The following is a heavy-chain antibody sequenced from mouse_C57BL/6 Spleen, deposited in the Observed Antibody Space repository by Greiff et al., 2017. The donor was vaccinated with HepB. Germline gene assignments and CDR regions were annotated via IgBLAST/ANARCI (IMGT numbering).Heavy chain of an antibody. D-gene: IGHD2-4*01. J-gene: IGHJ4*01. Sequence: VKVVESGPGLVAPSQSLSITCTVSGFSLTSYAISWVRQPPGKGLEWLGVIWTGGGTNYNSALKSRLSISKDNSKSQVFLKMNSLQTDDTARYYCARRNDYDVYAMDYWGQGTSVTVSS. V-gene: IGHV2-9-1*01. CDR2: IWTGGGT. CDR1: GFSLTSYA. CDR3: ARRNDYDVYAMDY.